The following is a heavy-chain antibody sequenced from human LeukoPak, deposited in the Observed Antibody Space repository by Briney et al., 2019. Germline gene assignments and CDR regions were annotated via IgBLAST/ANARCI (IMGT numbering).Heavy chain of an antibody. CDR1: GGSFSGYY. Sequence: PSETLSLTCAVYGGSFSGYYWSWIRQPPGKGLEWIGEINHSGSTNYNPSLKSRVTISVDTSKNQFSLKLSSVTAADTAVYYCARVSSGYYYVTGQNFDYWGQGTLVTVSS. CDR2: INHSGST. CDR3: ARVSSGYYYVTGQNFDY. J-gene: IGHJ4*02. D-gene: IGHD3-22*01. V-gene: IGHV4-34*01.